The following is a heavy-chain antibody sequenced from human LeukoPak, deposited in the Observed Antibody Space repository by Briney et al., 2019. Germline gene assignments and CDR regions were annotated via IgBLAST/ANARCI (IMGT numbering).Heavy chain of an antibody. CDR3: ARINCSSTSCYYYYYYGMDV. CDR1: GFTFSDYY. CDR2: ISSSGSTI. V-gene: IGHV3-11*01. D-gene: IGHD2-2*01. J-gene: IGHJ6*02. Sequence: PRGSLRLSCAASGFTFSDYYMSWIRQAPGKGLEWVSYISSSGSTIYYADSVKGRFTISRDNAKNPLYLQMNSLRAEDTAVYYCARINCSSTSCYYYYYYGMDVWGQGTTVTVSS.